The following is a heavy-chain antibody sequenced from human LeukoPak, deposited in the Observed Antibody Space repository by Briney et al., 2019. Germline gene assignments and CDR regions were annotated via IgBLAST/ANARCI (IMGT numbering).Heavy chain of an antibody. J-gene: IGHJ4*02. V-gene: IGHV3-23*01. D-gene: IGHD1-26*01. CDR3: AKWELYSGFYYIDY. Sequence: GGSLRLSCAASGFTFSSYAMSWVRQAPGKGLEWVSAISGSGGSTYYADSVKGRFTISRDNSKNTLYLQMNSPRAEDTAVYYCAKWELYSGFYYIDYWGQGTLATVSS. CDR1: GFTFSSYA. CDR2: ISGSGGST.